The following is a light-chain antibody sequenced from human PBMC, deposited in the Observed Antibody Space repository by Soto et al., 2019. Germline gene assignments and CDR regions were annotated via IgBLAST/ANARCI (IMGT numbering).Light chain of an antibody. J-gene: IGKJ2*01. V-gene: IGKV3-15*01. CDR2: AAS. CDR1: QSVSTH. CDR3: LQYNDWPVYT. Sequence: EVVMTQSPVNLSVSPGERATLSCRASQSVSTHLAWYQQKPGQAPKLLIYAASTRVTGISARFSGSGSGTEFSLTISSLQSEDFGIDYCLQYNDWPVYTFGQGINVEVK.